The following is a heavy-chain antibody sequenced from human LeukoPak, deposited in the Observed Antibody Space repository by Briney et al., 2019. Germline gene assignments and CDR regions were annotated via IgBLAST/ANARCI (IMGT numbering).Heavy chain of an antibody. CDR1: GFTFSSYA. CDR2: ISYDGSNK. V-gene: IGHV3-30*04. Sequence: PGRSLRLSCAASGFTFSSYAMHWVRQAPGKRLERVAVISYDGSNKYYADSVKGRFTISRDNSKNTLYLQMNSLRAEDTAVYYCASRIDYSFAFDIWGQGTMVTVSS. J-gene: IGHJ3*02. D-gene: IGHD4-11*01. CDR3: ASRIDYSFAFDI.